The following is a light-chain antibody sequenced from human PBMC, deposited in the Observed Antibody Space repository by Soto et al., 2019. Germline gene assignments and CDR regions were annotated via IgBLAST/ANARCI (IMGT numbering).Light chain of an antibody. Sequence: DIPMTQSPSSLSASVGDRVTITCRASQDISNYFNWYQQRPGKAPKLLIYDASNLERGVPSRFSGTRAGTHFTFAITSLQPEDVATYYCQQSDSLPITFGEGTRLEI. CDR1: QDISNY. V-gene: IGKV1-33*01. J-gene: IGKJ5*01. CDR3: QQSDSLPIT. CDR2: DAS.